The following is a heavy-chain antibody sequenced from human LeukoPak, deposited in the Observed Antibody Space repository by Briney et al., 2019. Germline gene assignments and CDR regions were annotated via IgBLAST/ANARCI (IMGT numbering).Heavy chain of an antibody. CDR3: XATFGGVIINTYFDY. CDR1: EFTFSSYA. Sequence: GGSLRLSCAASEFTFSSYAMSWVRQAPGKGLEWVSGISGSGIIISYADSVKGRFTISRDNSKNTLYLQMNSLRAEDTAVYYXXATFGGVIINTYFDYWGQGTLVTVSS. D-gene: IGHD3-16*02. J-gene: IGHJ4*02. CDR2: ISGSGIII. V-gene: IGHV3-23*01.